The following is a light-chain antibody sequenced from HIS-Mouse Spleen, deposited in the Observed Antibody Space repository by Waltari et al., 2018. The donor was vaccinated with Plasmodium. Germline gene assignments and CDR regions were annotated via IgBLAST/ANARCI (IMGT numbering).Light chain of an antibody. CDR1: QSVSSN. J-gene: IGKJ3*01. Sequence: EIVMTQSPATLSVSPGERATLSCRASQSVSSNLAWYQQKTGQAPRLLIYGASTRATGITASVSGSGSGTEFTLTISSLQSEDFAVYYCQQYNNWSFTFGPGTKVDIK. CDR2: GAS. CDR3: QQYNNWSFT. V-gene: IGKV3-15*01.